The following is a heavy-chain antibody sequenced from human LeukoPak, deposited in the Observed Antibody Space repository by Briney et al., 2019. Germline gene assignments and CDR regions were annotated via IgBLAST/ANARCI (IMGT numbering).Heavy chain of an antibody. CDR3: ARDPSNTSGWSPYFDY. D-gene: IGHD6-19*01. V-gene: IGHV1-18*04. CDR2: ISAYNGDT. Sequence: KISCKASGYSFTTYWIGWVRQAPGQGLEWMGWISAYNGDTKYGQKFQGRVTLLTDTSASTAYMELRSLRSDDTAVYYCARDPSNTSGWSPYFDYWGQGALVTVSS. J-gene: IGHJ4*02. CDR1: GYSFTTYW.